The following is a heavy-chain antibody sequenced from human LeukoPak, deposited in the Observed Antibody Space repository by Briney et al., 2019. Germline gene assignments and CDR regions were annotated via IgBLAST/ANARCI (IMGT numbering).Heavy chain of an antibody. D-gene: IGHD3-10*01. V-gene: IGHV3-30*02. CDR2: IRYDGSNK. CDR3: AKGPHYYGSGSFVDY. J-gene: IGHJ4*02. Sequence: GGSLRLSCAASGFTFSSYGMHWVRQAPGKGLEWVAFIRYDGSNKYYADSVKGRFTISRDNSENTLYLQMNSLRAEDTAVFYCAKGPHYYGSGSFVDYWGQGTLVTVSS. CDR1: GFTFSSYG.